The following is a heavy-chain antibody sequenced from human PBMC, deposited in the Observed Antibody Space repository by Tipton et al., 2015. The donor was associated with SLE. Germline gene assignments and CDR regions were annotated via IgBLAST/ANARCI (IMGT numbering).Heavy chain of an antibody. CDR1: GGSISSGTYY. J-gene: IGHJ4*02. CDR3: AGLGGS. V-gene: IGHV4-61*05. Sequence: TLSLTCTVSGGSISSGTYYWGWIRQPPGKGLEWIGYIYYSGSTTYNPSLKSRVTISVDTSKNQISLKLNSVTAADTAMYYCAGLGGSWGQGTLVTVSS. CDR2: IYYSGST.